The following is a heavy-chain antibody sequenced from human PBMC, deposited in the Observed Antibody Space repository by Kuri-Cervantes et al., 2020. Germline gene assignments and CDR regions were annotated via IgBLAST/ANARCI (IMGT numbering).Heavy chain of an antibody. D-gene: IGHD1-26*01. V-gene: IGHV3-48*01. Sequence: GESLKISCAASGFTFGSYSMNWVRQAPGKGLEWVSYISSSSSTIYYADSVKGRFTISRDNAKNSLYLQMNSLRAEDTAVYYCARPSGGSSSPEYAFDIWGQGTMVTVSS. CDR3: ARPSGGSSSPEYAFDI. CDR2: ISSSSSTI. CDR1: GFTFGSYS. J-gene: IGHJ3*02.